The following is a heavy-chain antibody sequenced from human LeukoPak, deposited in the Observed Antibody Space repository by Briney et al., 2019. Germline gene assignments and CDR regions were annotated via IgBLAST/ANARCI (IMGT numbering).Heavy chain of an antibody. D-gene: IGHD4-17*01. V-gene: IGHV5-51*01. Sequence: KDGESLKISCKGSGYSFTSYWIGWVRQMPGKGLEWMGIIYPGDSDTRYSPSFQGQVTISADKSISTAYLQWSSLKASDTAMYYCASAQHGDYRIFDYWGQGTLVTVSS. CDR3: ASAQHGDYRIFDY. CDR1: GYSFTSYW. J-gene: IGHJ4*02. CDR2: IYPGDSDT.